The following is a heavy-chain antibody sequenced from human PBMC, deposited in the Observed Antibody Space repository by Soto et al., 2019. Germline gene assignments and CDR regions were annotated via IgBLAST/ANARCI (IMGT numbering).Heavy chain of an antibody. J-gene: IGHJ4*02. Sequence: QVQLVESGGGVVQPGRSLRLSCAASGFTFSSYGMHWVRQAPGKGLEWVAVIWYDGIKKHYADSVKGRFTISRDNSKNPLYLEMNSLRVEDTAVYYCARDRNIVVVPAAIADYWGQGTVVTVSS. CDR2: IWYDGIKK. D-gene: IGHD2-2*01. CDR3: ARDRNIVVVPAAIADY. V-gene: IGHV3-33*01. CDR1: GFTFSSYG.